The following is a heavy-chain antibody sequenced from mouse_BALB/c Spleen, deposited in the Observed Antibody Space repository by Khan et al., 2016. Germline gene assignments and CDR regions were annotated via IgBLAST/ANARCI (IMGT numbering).Heavy chain of an antibody. J-gene: IGHJ2*01. CDR2: IHHSGST. CDR1: GYSIPSQYS. Sequence: EVQLQESGSDLVKPSQSLSLTCTVTGYSIPSQYSWHWIRLFPGNKLEWMGYIHHSGSTNYNPSLKSRIAITRDTSKNQLFLQLNSVTTEDTATSYRATSTSGCWCCFGYWGQGATLTVSS. D-gene: IGHD3-1*01. V-gene: IGHV3-1*02. CDR3: ATSTSGCWCCFGY.